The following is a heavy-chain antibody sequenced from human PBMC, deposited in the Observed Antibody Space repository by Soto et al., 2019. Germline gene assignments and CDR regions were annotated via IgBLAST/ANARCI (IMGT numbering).Heavy chain of an antibody. Sequence: QVQLVQSGPELKKPGASVKVSCKTSGYSFHNSGISWVRQAPGQGLEWMGWISVLNGYAHYGQKFQGRVIMTADTFTSTAYMELRGLRSDDTAMYYCSKNGTTWFASWGQRTPVTVSS. J-gene: IGHJ5*01. V-gene: IGHV1-18*01. CDR3: SKNGTTWFAS. CDR1: GYSFHNSG. CDR2: ISVLNGYA. D-gene: IGHD1-1*01.